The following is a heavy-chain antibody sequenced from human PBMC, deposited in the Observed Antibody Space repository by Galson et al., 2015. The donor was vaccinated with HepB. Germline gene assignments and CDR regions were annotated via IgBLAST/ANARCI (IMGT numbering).Heavy chain of an antibody. CDR2: INPSGGST. V-gene: IGHV1-46*01. CDR1: GSTFTSYY. J-gene: IGHJ5*02. CDR3: AREGPDNWFDP. Sequence: SVKVSCKASGSTFTSYYMHWVRQAPGQGLEWMGIINPSGGSTSYAQKFQGRVTMTRDTSTSTVYMELSSLRSEDTAVYYCAREGPDNWFDPWGQGTLVTVSS.